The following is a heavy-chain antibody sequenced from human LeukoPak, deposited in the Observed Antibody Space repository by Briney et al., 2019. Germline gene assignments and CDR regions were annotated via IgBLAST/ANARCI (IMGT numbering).Heavy chain of an antibody. CDR3: ARVKRGTTSCYMDV. Sequence: GVSLRLSCAASGFTFSSYWMSWVRQAPGKGLEGVANIKQDGSEKYYVDSVKGRFTISRDNAKNSLYLQMNSLRAEDTAVYYCARVKRGTTSCYMDVWGKGTTVTVSS. CDR2: IKQDGSEK. D-gene: IGHD2-2*01. J-gene: IGHJ6*03. CDR1: GFTFSSYW. V-gene: IGHV3-7*01.